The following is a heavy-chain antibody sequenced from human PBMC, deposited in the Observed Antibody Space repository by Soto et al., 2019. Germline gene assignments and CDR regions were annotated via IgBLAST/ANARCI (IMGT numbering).Heavy chain of an antibody. CDR1: GFSFSSYG. CDR3: AGASGWKFDY. Sequence: EVQLVESGGGLVQPGGSLRLSCAASGFSFSSYGMHWVRQAPGTGLVWVSRVDADGSGTTYAGSVKGRFSISRDNAKNTVSLQMNNLRAEDTAVDYCAGASGWKFDYWGLGVLVTVSS. V-gene: IGHV3-74*01. D-gene: IGHD1-1*01. J-gene: IGHJ4*02. CDR2: VDADGSGT.